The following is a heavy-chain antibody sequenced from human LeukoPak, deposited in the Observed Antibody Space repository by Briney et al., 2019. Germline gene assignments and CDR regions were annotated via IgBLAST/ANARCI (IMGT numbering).Heavy chain of an antibody. D-gene: IGHD5-18*01. CDR3: ARNTAMEYYYMDV. J-gene: IGHJ6*03. CDR1: GGSISSYY. V-gene: IGHV4-59*01. Sequence: SETLSLTCTVSGGSISSYYWSWIRQPPGKGLEWIGYIYYSGSANYNPSLKSRVTISVDTSKNQFSLKLSSVTAADTAVYYCARNTAMEYYYMDVWGKGTTVTDSS. CDR2: IYYSGSA.